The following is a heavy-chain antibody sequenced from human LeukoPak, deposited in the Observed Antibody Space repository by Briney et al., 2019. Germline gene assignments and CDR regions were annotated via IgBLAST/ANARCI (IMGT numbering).Heavy chain of an antibody. V-gene: IGHV1-2*02. CDR1: GYTFTDYY. J-gene: IGHJ4*02. Sequence: ASVKVSCKASGYTFTDYYVHWVRQAPGQGLEWMGWINPNSGGTNYAQKFQGRVTMTRDTSISTAYMELSRLRSDDTAVYYCAREYESSSWSEYFYYFDYWGQGTLVTVSS. CDR3: AREYESSSWSEYFYYFDY. CDR2: INPNSGGT. D-gene: IGHD6-13*01.